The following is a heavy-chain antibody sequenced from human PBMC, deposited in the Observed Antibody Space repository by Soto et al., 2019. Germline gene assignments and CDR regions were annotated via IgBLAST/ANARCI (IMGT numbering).Heavy chain of an antibody. D-gene: IGHD2-15*01. CDR3: ARQGARNYYYYGMDV. J-gene: IGHJ6*02. Sequence: GESLKISCKGSGYSFTSYWIGWVRQMPGKGLEWMGIIYPGDSDTRYSPSFQGQVTISADKSISTAYLQWSSLKASDTAMYYCARQGARNYYYYGMDVWGQGTTVTVSS. CDR2: IYPGDSDT. CDR1: GYSFTSYW. V-gene: IGHV5-51*01.